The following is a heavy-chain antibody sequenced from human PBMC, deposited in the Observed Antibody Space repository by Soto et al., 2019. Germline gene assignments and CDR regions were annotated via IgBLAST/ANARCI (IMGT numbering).Heavy chain of an antibody. CDR3: ARVSGYSSSLTGYYYYYGMDV. V-gene: IGHV4-59*01. CDR1: GGSISSYY. D-gene: IGHD6-13*01. J-gene: IGHJ6*02. CDR2: IYYSGST. Sequence: SETLSLTCTVSGGSISSYYWSWIRQPPGKGLEWIGYIYYSGSTNYNPSLKSRVTISVDTSKNQFSLKLSSVTAADTAVYYCARVSGYSSSLTGYYYYYGMDVWGQGTTVTVSS.